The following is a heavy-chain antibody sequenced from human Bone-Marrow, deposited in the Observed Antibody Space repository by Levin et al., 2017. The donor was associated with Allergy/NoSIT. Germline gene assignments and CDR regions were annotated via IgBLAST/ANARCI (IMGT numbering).Heavy chain of an antibody. Sequence: GESLKISCAASGFTFSSYAMSWVRQAPGKGLEWVSGINPSGGNTYHADSVKGRFTISRDNSKNTLYFQMNSLRAEDTAIYYCTRHSSATYYDRCDYWGQGTLVTVSS. CDR2: INPSGGNT. CDR3: TRHSSATYYDRCDY. D-gene: IGHD2-2*01. V-gene: IGHV3-23*01. J-gene: IGHJ4*02. CDR1: GFTFSSYA.